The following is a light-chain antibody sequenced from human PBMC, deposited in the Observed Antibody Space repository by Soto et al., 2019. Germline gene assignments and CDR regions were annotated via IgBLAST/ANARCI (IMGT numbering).Light chain of an antibody. CDR3: HQYGSSPWT. V-gene: IGKV3-20*01. CDR2: GAS. Sequence: EIVVTQSPGTLSLSPGERATLSCRASQSVSSSYLAWSQQKHGQAPRLLIYGASSRATGIPDRFSGSGSGTDLTITISRLEPEDFAVYFCHQYGSSPWTFGQGTKVDI. J-gene: IGKJ1*01. CDR1: QSVSSSY.